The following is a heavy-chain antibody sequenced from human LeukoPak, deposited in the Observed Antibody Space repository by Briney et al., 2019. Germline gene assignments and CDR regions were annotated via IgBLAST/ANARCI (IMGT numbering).Heavy chain of an antibody. CDR2: INSDGSST. J-gene: IGHJ4*02. D-gene: IGHD3-22*01. V-gene: IGHV3-74*01. CDR1: GFTFSSYW. CDR3: ARVTYYYDSSGYPPDY. Sequence: PGGSLRLSCAASGFTFSSYWMHWIRQAPGKGLVWVSRINSDGSSTSYADSVKGRFTISRDNAKNTLYLQMNSLRAEDTAVYYCARVTYYYDSSGYPPDYWGQGTLVTVSS.